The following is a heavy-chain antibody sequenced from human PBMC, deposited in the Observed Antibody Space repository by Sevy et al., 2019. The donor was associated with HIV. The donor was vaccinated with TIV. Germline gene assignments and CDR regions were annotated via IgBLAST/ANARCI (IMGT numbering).Heavy chain of an antibody. J-gene: IGHJ6*02. CDR1: GFTFSSYW. D-gene: IGHD2-2*02. V-gene: IGHV3-7*01. Sequence: GGSLRLSCAASGFTFSSYWMSWVRQAPGKGLEWVANIKQDGSEKYYVDSVKGRFTISRDNATNSLYLQMDSLRAEDTAVYYCARERWVVVVPAAIGYYYGMDVWGQGTTVTVSS. CDR3: ARERWVVVVPAAIGYYYGMDV. CDR2: IKQDGSEK.